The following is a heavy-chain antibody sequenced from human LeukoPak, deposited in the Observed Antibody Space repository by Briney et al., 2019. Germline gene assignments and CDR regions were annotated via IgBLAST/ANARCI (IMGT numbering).Heavy chain of an antibody. CDR2: ISWNSGSI. CDR1: GFTFDDYA. Sequence: GRSLRLSCAASGFTFDDYAMHWVRQAPGKGLEWVSGISWNSGSIGYADSVKGRFTISRDNAKNSLYLQMNSLGAEDTALYYCAKDRSVVGATWVDYWGQGTLVTVSS. D-gene: IGHD1-26*01. J-gene: IGHJ4*02. V-gene: IGHV3-9*01. CDR3: AKDRSVVGATWVDY.